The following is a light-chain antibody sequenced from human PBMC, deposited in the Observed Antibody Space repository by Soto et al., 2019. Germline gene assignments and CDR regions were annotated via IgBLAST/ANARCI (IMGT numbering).Light chain of an antibody. J-gene: IGKJ1*01. CDR3: QQFIDGWT. CDR1: QSIAAS. CDR2: DAS. V-gene: IGKV1-5*01. Sequence: DIQMTQSPSTLSASVGDSVTITCRASQSIAASLAWYQQKPGKAPNLLIYDASTLERGVPSRFRGSGSETEFTLTISGLQPDDFATYYCQQFIDGWTFGQGTKVDIK.